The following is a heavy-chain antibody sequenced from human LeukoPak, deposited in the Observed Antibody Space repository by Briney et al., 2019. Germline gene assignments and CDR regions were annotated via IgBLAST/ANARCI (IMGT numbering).Heavy chain of an antibody. D-gene: IGHD6-19*01. CDR2: IYSGGAT. CDR1: GFTVSRNY. CDR3: ARDLQSDY. Sequence: WGSLGLSCAASGFTVSRNYMSWVRQAPGKGLEWVSLIYSGGATYYADSVKGRFTISRDNSKNTLYLQMNSLRAEDTAVYYCARDLQSDYWGQGTLVTVSS. J-gene: IGHJ4*02. V-gene: IGHV3-66*01.